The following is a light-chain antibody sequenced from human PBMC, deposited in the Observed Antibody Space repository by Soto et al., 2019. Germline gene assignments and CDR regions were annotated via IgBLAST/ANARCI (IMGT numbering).Light chain of an antibody. J-gene: IGLJ2*01. Sequence: QSALTQPASVSGSPGQSITIFCTGTSSDVGAYNYVSWYQQHPGKAPKLMIYDVSNRPSGVSNRFSGSKSVNTASLTISGLQAEDEADYYCSSYTSSSTVVFGGGTKLTVL. CDR2: DVS. CDR1: SSDVGAYNY. V-gene: IGLV2-14*03. CDR3: SSYTSSSTVV.